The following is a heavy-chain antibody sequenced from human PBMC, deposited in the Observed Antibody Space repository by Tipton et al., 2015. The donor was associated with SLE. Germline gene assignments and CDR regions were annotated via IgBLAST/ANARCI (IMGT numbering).Heavy chain of an antibody. D-gene: IGHD3-10*01. CDR1: GGSFSGYY. CDR3: ARAPITMVQGGYGMDV. Sequence: LRLSCAVYGGSFSGYYWSWIRQPPGKGLEWIGEINHSGSTNYNPSLKSRVTISVDTSKNQFSLKLSSVTAAGTAVYYCARAPITMVQGGYGMDVWGQGTTVTVSS. J-gene: IGHJ6*02. CDR2: INHSGST. V-gene: IGHV4-34*01.